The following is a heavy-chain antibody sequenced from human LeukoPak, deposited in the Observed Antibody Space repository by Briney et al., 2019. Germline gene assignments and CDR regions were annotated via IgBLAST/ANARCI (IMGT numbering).Heavy chain of an antibody. V-gene: IGHV4-34*01. J-gene: IGHJ4*02. CDR2: INHSGST. CDR3: ASGRRADY. CDR1: GGSFSGYY. Sequence: SETLSLTCAVYGGSFSGYYWSWIRQPPGKGLEWIGEINHSGSTNYNPSLKSRVTISVDTSKNQFSLKLSSVTAADTAVYYCASGRRADYWGQGTLVTVSS.